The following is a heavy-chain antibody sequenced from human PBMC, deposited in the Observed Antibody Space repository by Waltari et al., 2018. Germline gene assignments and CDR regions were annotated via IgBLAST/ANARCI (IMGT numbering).Heavy chain of an antibody. J-gene: IGHJ4*02. CDR2: IYSDGRT. Sequence: EVQLVDSGGGLVQPGGSLRLSCAASGFTVSSNFMSWVRQAPGKGLEWVSVIYSDGRTFDSGSVGGRFSISRDNSKNTLYLQMDSLRPEDTAVYYCTTKITVDYFDCWGQGTLVTVSS. CDR3: TTKITVDYFDC. CDR1: GFTVSSNF. V-gene: IGHV3-66*02.